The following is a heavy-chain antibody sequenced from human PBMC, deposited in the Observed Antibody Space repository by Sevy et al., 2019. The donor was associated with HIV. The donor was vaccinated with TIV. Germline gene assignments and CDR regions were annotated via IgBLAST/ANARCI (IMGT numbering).Heavy chain of an antibody. CDR3: ARQARQYCTNGVCFDYYYGMDV. J-gene: IGHJ6*02. CDR1: GYSFTSYW. V-gene: IGHV5-51*01. CDR2: TYAGVSDT. Sequence: GESLKISCKGSGYSFTSYWIGWVRQMPGKGLEWMGITYAGVSDTRYSPSFQGQVTISADKSISTAYLQWSSLKASDTAMYYCARQARQYCTNGVCFDYYYGMDVWGQGTTVTVSS. D-gene: IGHD2-8*01.